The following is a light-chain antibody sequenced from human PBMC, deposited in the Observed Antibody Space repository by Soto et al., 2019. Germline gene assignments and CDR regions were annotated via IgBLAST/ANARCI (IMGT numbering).Light chain of an antibody. CDR2: AAS. J-gene: IGKJ1*01. CDR3: HQTAANPWT. V-gene: IGKV1-39*01. Sequence: DIPITKDRSSLDYSSSDYVTITCRASQSISSHLNWYQQKPGKAPKLLIHAASSLHSGVPSTFSGSGSGTDFALTIISLQPEDLATYYCHQTAANPWTFAQGTKVDIK. CDR1: QSISSH.